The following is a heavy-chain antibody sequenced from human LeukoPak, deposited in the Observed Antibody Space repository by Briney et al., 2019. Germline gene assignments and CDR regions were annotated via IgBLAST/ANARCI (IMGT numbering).Heavy chain of an antibody. CDR3: ARGAYHYGSGSYYFDY. Sequence: SETLSLTCTVSGGSISSSSYYWGWIRQPPGKGLEWIGSIYYSGSTYYNPSLKSRVTISVDKSKNQLSLKLSSATAADTAMYYCARGAYHYGSGSYYFDYWGQGTLVTVSS. CDR2: IYYSGST. D-gene: IGHD3-10*01. J-gene: IGHJ4*02. V-gene: IGHV4-39*07. CDR1: GGSISSSSYY.